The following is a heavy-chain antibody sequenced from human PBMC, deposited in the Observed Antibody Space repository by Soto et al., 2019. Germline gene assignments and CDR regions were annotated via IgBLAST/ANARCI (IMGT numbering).Heavy chain of an antibody. CDR3: AREKTRYYYDSSGYSGYFDY. CDR1: GGTFSSYA. D-gene: IGHD3-22*01. Sequence: SVKVSCKASGGTFSSYAISWVRQAPGQGLEWMGGIIPIFGTANYAQKFQGRVTITADESTSTAYMELSSLRSEDTAVYYCAREKTRYYYDSSGYSGYFDYWGQGTLVTVSS. V-gene: IGHV1-69*13. CDR2: IIPIFGTA. J-gene: IGHJ4*02.